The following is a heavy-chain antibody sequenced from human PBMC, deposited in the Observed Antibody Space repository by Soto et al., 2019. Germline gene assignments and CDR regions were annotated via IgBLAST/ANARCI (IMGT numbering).Heavy chain of an antibody. CDR1: GGKCVGYG. J-gene: IGHJ4*02. V-gene: IGHV3-30*02. CDR2: IRCSTSDK. D-gene: IGHD3-16*02. CDR3: AKDRGFIDPFDY. Sequence: AVGLIRVWCGAAGGKCVGYGGHCVLQAPGKGLEWVASIRCSTSDKYYADAVKGRFTISRDNSNNTLYLQMNSLSAEDTAVYYCAKDRGFIDPFDYWGQGALVTVSS.